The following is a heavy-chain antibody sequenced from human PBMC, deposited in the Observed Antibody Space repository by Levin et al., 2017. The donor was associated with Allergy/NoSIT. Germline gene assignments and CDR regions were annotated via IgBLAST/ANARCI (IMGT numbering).Heavy chain of an antibody. J-gene: IGHJ4*02. V-gene: IGHV4-39*07. D-gene: IGHD5-18*01. Sequence: SCTVSGGSISSSRYYWGWIRQPPGKGLEWIGSIYYSGSTYYNPSLKSRVTISVDTSKNQFSLELSSVTAADTAVYYCARGRAVRGYSYGEDYWGQGTLVTVSS. CDR1: GGSISSSRYY. CDR3: ARGRAVRGYSYGEDY. CDR2: IYYSGST.